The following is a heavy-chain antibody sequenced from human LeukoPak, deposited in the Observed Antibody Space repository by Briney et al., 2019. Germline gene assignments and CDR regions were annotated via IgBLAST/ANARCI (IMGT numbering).Heavy chain of an antibody. J-gene: IGHJ6*02. CDR1: GGSISYYY. CDR3: AREDPQTTVPEGMDV. D-gene: IGHD4-17*01. CDR2: IYYSGTT. V-gene: IGHV4-59*01. Sequence: SETLSLTCTVSGGSISYYYWSWIRQSPGKGREWIGYIYYSGTTNYNPSLKSRVTISVDTSKNQCSLQLRSVTAADTAVYYCAREDPQTTVPEGMDVWGQGTTVTVSS.